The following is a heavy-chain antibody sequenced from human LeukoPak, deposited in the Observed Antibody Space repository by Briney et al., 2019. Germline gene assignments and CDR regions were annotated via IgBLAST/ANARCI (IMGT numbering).Heavy chain of an antibody. V-gene: IGHV3-30*03. CDR2: VSYDGTQQ. CDR1: GFPFSSYW. J-gene: IGHJ4*02. D-gene: IGHD3-9*01. CDR3: ARGGRYFDWLATQY. Sequence: GGSLRLSCVASGFPFSSYWMTWVRQPPGKGLEWVAAVSYDGTQQHYPDSVKGRFIVSRDNSKNTLYLQLSSLTADDTAVYYCARGGRYFDWLATQYWGQGALVIVSS.